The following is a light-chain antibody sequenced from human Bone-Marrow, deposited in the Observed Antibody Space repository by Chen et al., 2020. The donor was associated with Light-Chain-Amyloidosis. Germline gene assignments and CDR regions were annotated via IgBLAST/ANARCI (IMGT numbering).Light chain of an antibody. Sequence: QSVLTQPPSASGTPGRRVTIACSGSSSNVGSNIVNGYQQLPGPAPKLLICCDDERPSGVPDRFSGAKSGTAASLAISRRQAEDEADYYCQTRDDSLKDVIFGGGTKLTVL. CDR1: SSNVGSNI. J-gene: IGLJ2*01. CDR3: QTRDDSLKDVI. V-gene: IGLV1-44*01. CDR2: CDD.